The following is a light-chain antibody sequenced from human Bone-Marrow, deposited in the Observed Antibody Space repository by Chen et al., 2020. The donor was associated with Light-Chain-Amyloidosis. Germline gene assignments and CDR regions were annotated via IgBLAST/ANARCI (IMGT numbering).Light chain of an antibody. CDR1: QGISNY. CDR3: QKYNSAWLT. CDR2: AAS. V-gene: IGKV1-27*01. J-gene: IGKJ4*01. Sequence: QLTQTPSSPSASVGDRVTITCRASQGISNYLAWYQQKPGQVPKLLIYAASTLQLGVPSRFSGSGSGTDFTLTISSLQPEDVAIYYCQKYNSAWLTFGGGTKVEIK.